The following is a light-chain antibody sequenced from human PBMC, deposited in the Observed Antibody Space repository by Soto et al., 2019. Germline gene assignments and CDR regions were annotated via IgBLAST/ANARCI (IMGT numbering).Light chain of an antibody. V-gene: IGLV8-61*01. CDR3: ALYLGGGSGV. Sequence: QAVVTQEPSFSVSPGRTVTLTCGLSSGSVSTTYYPSWYQQTPGQAPRTLIYSTNTRSSGVPDRFSGSILGNKAALTITGAQTDDEAAYFCALYLGGGSGVFGGGTKLTVL. CDR2: STN. J-gene: IGLJ3*02. CDR1: SGSVSTTYY.